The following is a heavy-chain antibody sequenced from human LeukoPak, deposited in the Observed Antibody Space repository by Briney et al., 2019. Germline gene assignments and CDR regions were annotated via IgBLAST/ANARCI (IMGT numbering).Heavy chain of an antibody. Sequence: GVSLRLSFTAPGVVSRSYAIHKIRHAPGKRPQGSARAWRAGSNKYYADPVKGRFTISRDNSKNTVYLQMNSLRAEDTTVYYCARELFGSGSCPDYWGQGTLVTVSS. J-gene: IGHJ4*02. CDR3: ARELFGSGSCPDY. D-gene: IGHD3-10*01. CDR2: AWRAGSNK. V-gene: IGHV3-33*01. CDR1: GVVSRSYA.